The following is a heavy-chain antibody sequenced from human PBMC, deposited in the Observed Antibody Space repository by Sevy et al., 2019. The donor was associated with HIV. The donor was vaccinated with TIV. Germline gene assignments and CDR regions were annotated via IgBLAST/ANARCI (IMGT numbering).Heavy chain of an antibody. CDR2: IIPIFGTA. D-gene: IGHD3-3*01. CDR3: ARGGTFWSGYPDYYYYYMDV. V-gene: IGHV1-69*06. CDR1: GGTFSSYA. Sequence: ASVKVSCKASGGTFSSYAISWVRQAPGQGLEWMGGIIPIFGTANYAQKFQGRVTITADKSTTTAYMELNSLRSADTAVYYCARGGTFWSGYPDYYYYYMDVWGKGTTVTVSS. J-gene: IGHJ6*03.